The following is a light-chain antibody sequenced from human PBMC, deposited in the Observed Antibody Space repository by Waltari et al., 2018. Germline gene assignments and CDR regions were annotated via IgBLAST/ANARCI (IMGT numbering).Light chain of an antibody. V-gene: IGLV2-14*01. CDR3: SSYTSSSTRV. CDR2: EVS. Sequence: SETPGQSNNNPYTRTRRDTSGKNNNTCYQQHPGKAPKLMIYEVSNRPSGVSNRFSGSKSGNTASLTISGLQAEDEADYYCSSYTSSSTRVFGGGTKLTVL. J-gene: IGLJ2*01. CDR1: RRDTSGKNN.